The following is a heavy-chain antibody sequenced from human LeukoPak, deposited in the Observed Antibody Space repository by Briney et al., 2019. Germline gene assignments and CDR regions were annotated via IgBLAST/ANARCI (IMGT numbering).Heavy chain of an antibody. Sequence: SETLSLTCTVSGGSISTYYWSWIRQPPGTGLEWIGYIYTSESTNYNPSLKSRVTISVDTSKNQFSLMLSSVTAADTAFYYCARRRTTGTTGYFDYCGRGILVTVSS. CDR3: ARRRTTGTTGYFDY. D-gene: IGHD1-1*01. J-gene: IGHJ4*02. CDR1: GGSISTYY. V-gene: IGHV4-4*09. CDR2: IYTSEST.